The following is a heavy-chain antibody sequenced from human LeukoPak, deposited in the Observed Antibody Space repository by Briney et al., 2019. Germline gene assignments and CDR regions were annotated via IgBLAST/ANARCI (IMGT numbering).Heavy chain of an antibody. CDR3: ARAGGWAREACKADAFDI. V-gene: IGHV1-18*01. Sequence: ASVKVSCKASGYTFTNFGISWVRQGPGQGLGLMVLMSAYNGNTNYAHKVQGRGTTTADTSTSNAYIELRSLRSDETAVYYCARAGGWAREACKADAFDIWGQGTMVTVSS. J-gene: IGHJ3*02. D-gene: IGHD6-19*01. CDR2: MSAYNGNT. CDR1: GYTFTNFG.